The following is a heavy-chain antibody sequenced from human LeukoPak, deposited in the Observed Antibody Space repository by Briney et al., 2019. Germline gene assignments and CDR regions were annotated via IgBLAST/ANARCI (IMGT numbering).Heavy chain of an antibody. V-gene: IGHV3-33*01. CDR2: IWFDGSNK. D-gene: IGHD6-13*01. CDR3: ASAAGPFDN. J-gene: IGHJ4*02. Sequence: GGSLRLSCVASGFSFSSYGMHWVRQAPGKGPEWVAVIWFDGSNKYYADSVKGRFTISRDNSKNTLYLEMNSLRAEDTAVYYCASAAGPFDNWGQGTLVTVSS. CDR1: GFSFSSYG.